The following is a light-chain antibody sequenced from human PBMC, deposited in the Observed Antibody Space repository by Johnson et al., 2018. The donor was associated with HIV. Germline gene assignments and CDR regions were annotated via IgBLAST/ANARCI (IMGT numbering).Light chain of an antibody. V-gene: IGLV1-51*01. CDR2: DDN. Sequence: QSVLTQPPSVSAAPGQKVTISCSGSSSNIGNNYISWYQQLPGTAPKLLIYDDNKRPLGIPDRFSGSKSGTSATLDLTGLQTGDEANYYCGTWDNSLTSGGVFGTGTKVTVL. CDR1: SSNIGNNY. J-gene: IGLJ1*01. CDR3: GTWDNSLTSGGV.